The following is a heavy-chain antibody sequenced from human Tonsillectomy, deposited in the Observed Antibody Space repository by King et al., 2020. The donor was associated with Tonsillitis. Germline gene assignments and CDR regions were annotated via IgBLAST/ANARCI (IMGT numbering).Heavy chain of an antibody. D-gene: IGHD4-17*01. CDR1: GFTFRNYG. Sequence: VQLVESGGGVVQPGRSLRLSCAASGFTFRNYGMHWVRQAPGKGLEWVALIWYDGSDKYYADSVKGRFTISRDNSKSTLYLQMISLRAEDTAVYYCARPTYDFGDYFAFNIWGQGTMVTVSS. J-gene: IGHJ3*02. V-gene: IGHV3-33*01. CDR2: IWYDGSDK. CDR3: ARPTYDFGDYFAFNI.